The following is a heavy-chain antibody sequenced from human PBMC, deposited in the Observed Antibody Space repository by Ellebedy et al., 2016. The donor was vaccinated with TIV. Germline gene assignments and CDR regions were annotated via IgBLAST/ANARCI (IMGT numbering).Heavy chain of an antibody. CDR3: AREGSIAAASWFDP. Sequence: GESLKISXAASGFTFSSYWMHWVRQAPGKGLEWVSYISSSGSTIYYADSVKGRFTISRDNAKNSLYLQMNSLRAEDTAVYYCAREGSIAAASWFDPWGQGTLVTVSS. J-gene: IGHJ5*02. V-gene: IGHV3-48*04. CDR1: GFTFSSYW. D-gene: IGHD6-13*01. CDR2: ISSSGSTI.